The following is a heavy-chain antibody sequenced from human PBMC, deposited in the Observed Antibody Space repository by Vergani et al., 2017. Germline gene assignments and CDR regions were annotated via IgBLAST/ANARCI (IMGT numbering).Heavy chain of an antibody. CDR1: GFTFSNYA. D-gene: IGHD2-2*01. J-gene: IGHJ4*02. CDR2: ISGSGGST. CDR3: AKNSHIVVVPAAVPFDY. V-gene: IGHV3-23*01. Sequence: EVQLLEFGGGLVQPGGSLRLSCAASGFTFSNYAMNWVRQAPGKGLEWVSVISGSGGSTYYADSVKGRFTISRDNSKNTLYLQMNSLRAEDTAVYYCAKNSHIVVVPAAVPFDYWGQGTLVTVSS.